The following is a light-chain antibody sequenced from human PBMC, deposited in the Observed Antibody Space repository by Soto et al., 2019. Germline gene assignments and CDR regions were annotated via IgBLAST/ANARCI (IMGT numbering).Light chain of an antibody. Sequence: ESVLTQSPGTPSLSPGERATLSCRASQSVSSNYLAWYQLKPGQAPRLLIYGASTRATGIPDRFSGSGSGTDFTLTISRLEPEDSAVYYCQQYGSSPTWTFGQGTKVEIK. J-gene: IGKJ1*01. CDR3: QQYGSSPTWT. V-gene: IGKV3-20*01. CDR2: GAS. CDR1: QSVSSNY.